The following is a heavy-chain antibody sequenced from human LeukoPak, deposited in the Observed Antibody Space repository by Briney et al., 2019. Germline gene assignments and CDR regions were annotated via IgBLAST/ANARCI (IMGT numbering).Heavy chain of an antibody. CDR3: ARVGGSGYYFDY. J-gene: IGHJ4*02. D-gene: IGHD3-10*01. Sequence: PSETLSLTCAVSGGSISSGGYSWSWIRQPPGKGLEWIGYIYYSGSTNYNPSLKSRVTISVDTSKNQFSLKLSSVTAADTAVYYCARVGGSGYYFDYWGQGTLVTVSS. CDR1: GGSISSGGYS. CDR2: IYYSGST. V-gene: IGHV4-61*08.